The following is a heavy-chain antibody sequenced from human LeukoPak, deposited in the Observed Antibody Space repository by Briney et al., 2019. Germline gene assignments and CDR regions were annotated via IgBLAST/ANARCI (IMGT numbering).Heavy chain of an antibody. V-gene: IGHV4-34*01. Sequence: SETLSLTCAVYGGSFSGYYWSWIRQPPGKGLEGIGEINHSGSTNYNPSVKSRVTISVDTSKNQFSLKLSSVTAADTAVYYCARARAHLKYYYDNSGYYYFDYWGQGTLVTVSS. D-gene: IGHD3-22*01. J-gene: IGHJ4*02. CDR3: ARARAHLKYYYDNSGYYYFDY. CDR2: INHSGST. CDR1: GGSFSGYY.